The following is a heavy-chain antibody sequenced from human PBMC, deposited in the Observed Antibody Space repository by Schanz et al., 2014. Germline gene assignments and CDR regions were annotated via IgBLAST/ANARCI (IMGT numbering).Heavy chain of an antibody. Sequence: EVQLVESGGGLVQPGGSLRLSCAASGFGFSSYSMNWVRQIPGKGLEWVSTIGTSGGTNYAESVKGRFTISRDNSKNTLYLQMNSLRAEDTAVYFCAKIERNEDWGQGTLVTVSS. V-gene: IGHV3-23*04. D-gene: IGHD1-1*01. J-gene: IGHJ4*02. CDR1: GFGFSSYS. CDR3: AKIERNED. CDR2: IGTSGGT.